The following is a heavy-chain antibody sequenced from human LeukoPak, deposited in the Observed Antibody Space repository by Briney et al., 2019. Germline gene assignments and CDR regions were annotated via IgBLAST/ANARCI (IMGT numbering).Heavy chain of an antibody. CDR2: ISWNSGSI. J-gene: IGHJ4*02. CDR1: GFTFDDYA. CDR3: ARGATVVILSTFDY. V-gene: IGHV3-9*01. Sequence: GRSLRLSCAASGFTFDDYAMHWVWQARGKGLEWVSGISWNSGSIGYADSVKGRFTISRDNSKNTLYLQMNSLRAEDTAVYYCARGATVVILSTFDYWGQGTLVTVSS. D-gene: IGHD4-23*01.